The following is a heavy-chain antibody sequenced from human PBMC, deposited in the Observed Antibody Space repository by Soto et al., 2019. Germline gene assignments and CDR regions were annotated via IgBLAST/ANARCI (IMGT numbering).Heavy chain of an antibody. V-gene: IGHV3-21*01. Sequence: EVQLVESGGGLVKPGGSMRLSCAASGFTFSSFSMSWVRQAPGKGLEWVSSISRDSSYIYYTDSLKGRVTISRDNAKNSLYLHMNSLSAEDTAVYYCARVYGDYYCYYGLDVWGQGTTVTVSS. CDR1: GFTFSSFS. D-gene: IGHD4-17*01. J-gene: IGHJ6*02. CDR3: ARVYGDYYCYYGLDV. CDR2: ISRDSSYI.